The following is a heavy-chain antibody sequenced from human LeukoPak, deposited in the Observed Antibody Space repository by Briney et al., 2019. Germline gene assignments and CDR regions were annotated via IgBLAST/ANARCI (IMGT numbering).Heavy chain of an antibody. Sequence: SGTLSLTCGVSGGSISNTNWWSWVRQPPGQGLEWIGEISLTGLTHYNPSLESCVTVSLDKSKNQLSLNLTSVTAADTAVYYCSRENGAFSPFGYWGQGILVTVLS. CDR3: SRENGAFSPFGY. CDR2: ISLTGLT. V-gene: IGHV4-4*02. CDR1: GGSISNTNW. D-gene: IGHD2-8*01. J-gene: IGHJ4*02.